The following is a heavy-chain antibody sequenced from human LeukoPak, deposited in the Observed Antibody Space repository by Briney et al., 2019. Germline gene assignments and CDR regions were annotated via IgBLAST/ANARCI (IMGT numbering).Heavy chain of an antibody. CDR2: INHSGST. V-gene: IGHV4-34*01. Sequence: SETLSLTCAVYGGSFSGYYWSWIRQPPGKGLEWIGEINHSGSTNYNPSLKSRVTISVDTSKNQFSLKLSSVTAADTAVYYCARAGQLWGLGYWGQGTLVTVSS. CDR1: GGSFSGYY. CDR3: ARAGQLWGLGY. D-gene: IGHD1-1*01. J-gene: IGHJ4*02.